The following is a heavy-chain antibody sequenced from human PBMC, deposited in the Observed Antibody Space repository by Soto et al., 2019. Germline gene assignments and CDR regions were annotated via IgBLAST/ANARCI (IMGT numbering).Heavy chain of an antibody. V-gene: IGHV2-5*02. CDR2: IYWDDDK. J-gene: IGHJ4*02. Sequence: QITLKESGPTLVKPTQTLTLTCTFSGFSLTTDAVGVGWIRQPPGKALEWLALIYWDDDKRYSPALKSRLTNTKEASRNQAGLTLTNMDHADTATYYCAHVDWVAAGRRYYVDYWGQGTLVTVSS. D-gene: IGHD1-1*01. CDR3: AHVDWVAAGRRYYVDY. CDR1: GFSLTTDAVG.